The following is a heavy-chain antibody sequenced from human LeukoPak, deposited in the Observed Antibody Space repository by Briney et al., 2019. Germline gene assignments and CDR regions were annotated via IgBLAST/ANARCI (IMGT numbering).Heavy chain of an antibody. CDR1: GGSISSYY. J-gene: IGHJ6*02. Sequence: SETLSLTCTVSGGSISSYYWSWIRQPPGKGLEWIGRIYTSGSTNYNPSLKSRVTMSVDTSKNQFSLKLSSVTAADTAVYYCARGAYYDFWSGYPPGTFYYGMDVWGQGTMVTVSS. CDR3: ARGAYYDFWSGYPPGTFYYGMDV. D-gene: IGHD3-3*01. V-gene: IGHV4-4*07. CDR2: IYTSGST.